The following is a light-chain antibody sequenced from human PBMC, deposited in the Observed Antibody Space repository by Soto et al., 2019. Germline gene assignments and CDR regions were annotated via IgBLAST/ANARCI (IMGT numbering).Light chain of an antibody. V-gene: IGKV1-17*01. CDR1: QAIKDH. Sequence: DIQMTQSPSSLSASVGDRVTITCRASQAIKDHLGWYQQKPGRPPQRLIYAASTLHTAGPSRLSGSGTETEFTLTSSSLQPEDCATYYCLQHNTYPITFGQGTRLDMK. CDR2: AAS. J-gene: IGKJ5*01. CDR3: LQHNTYPIT.